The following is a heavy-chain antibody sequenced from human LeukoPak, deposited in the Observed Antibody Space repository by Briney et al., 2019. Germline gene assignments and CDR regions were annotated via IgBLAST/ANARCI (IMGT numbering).Heavy chain of an antibody. D-gene: IGHD4-23*01. CDR2: IKQDGSEK. J-gene: IGHJ4*02. CDR1: RFTFGNYW. Sequence: PGGSLRLSCAASRFTFGNYWMSWVRQAPGKGLEWVANIKQDGSEKYYVDSVKGRFTISRDNAKNSLYLQMSSLRAEDTAVYYCTRVSESGNSDYWGQGTLVTVSS. CDR3: TRVSESGNSDY. V-gene: IGHV3-7*04.